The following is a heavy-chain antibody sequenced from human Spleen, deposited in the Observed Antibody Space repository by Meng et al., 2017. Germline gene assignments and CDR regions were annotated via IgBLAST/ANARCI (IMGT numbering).Heavy chain of an antibody. V-gene: IGHV3-7*01. Sequence: GESLKISCAASGFTFDDYGMSWVRQAPGKGLEWVANIQQEGNEKYYVDSVKGRFTISRDNAKNSLYLQMNSLRAEDTAVYYCARVPGLANNWKSARVWTYYHYGMDVWGQGTTVTVSS. CDR2: IQQEGNEK. J-gene: IGHJ6*02. CDR3: ARVPGLANNWKSARVWTYYHYGMDV. D-gene: IGHD1-20*01. CDR1: GFTFDDYG.